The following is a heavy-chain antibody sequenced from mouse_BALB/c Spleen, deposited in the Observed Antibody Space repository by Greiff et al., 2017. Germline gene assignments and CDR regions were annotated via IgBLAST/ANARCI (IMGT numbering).Heavy chain of an antibody. CDR1: GFTFSSYG. J-gene: IGHJ3*01. V-gene: IGHV5-6*01. CDR3: ARHNGSSRAWFAY. Sequence: EVQGVESGGDLVKPGGSLKLSCAASGFTFSSYGMSWVRQTPDKRLEWVATISSGGSYTYYPDSVKGRFTISRDNAKNTLYLQMSSLKSEDTAMYYCARHNGSSRAWFAYWGQGTLVTVSA. D-gene: IGHD1-1*01. CDR2: ISSGGSYT.